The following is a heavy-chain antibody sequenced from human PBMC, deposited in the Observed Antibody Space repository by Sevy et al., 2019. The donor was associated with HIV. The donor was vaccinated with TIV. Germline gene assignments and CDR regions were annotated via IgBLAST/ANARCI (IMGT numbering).Heavy chain of an antibody. D-gene: IGHD3-22*01. CDR2: IFHGGSSGGP. V-gene: IGHV4-38-2*01. Sequence: SETLSLTCAVSGYSISSGYYWGWIRQPPGKGLEWIGNIFHGGSSGGPYYNPSLKSRLTISVDTSKNQFSLKLSSVTAADTAVYYCARCYYDSSGKYYFDYWGQRTLVTVSS. J-gene: IGHJ4*02. CDR1: GYSISSGYY. CDR3: ARCYYDSSGKYYFDY.